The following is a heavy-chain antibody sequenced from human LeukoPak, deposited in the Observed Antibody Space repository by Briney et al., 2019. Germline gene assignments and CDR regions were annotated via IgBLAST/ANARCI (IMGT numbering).Heavy chain of an antibody. V-gene: IGHV4-59*08. CDR2: IFYIGAT. J-gene: IGHJ4*02. CDR3: ARIRRPLRGYFDH. Sequence: SETLSLTCTVSGASMSGYYWSWIRQSPEKGLEYIGNIFYIGATNYNPSLKSRLTISLDMSKNQFSLTLNSVTAGDTAVYYCARIRRPLRGYFDHWGQGTLVT. D-gene: IGHD3-16*01. CDR1: GASMSGYY.